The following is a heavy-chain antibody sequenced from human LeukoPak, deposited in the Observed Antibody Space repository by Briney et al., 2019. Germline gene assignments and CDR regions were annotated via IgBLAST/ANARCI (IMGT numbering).Heavy chain of an antibody. CDR3: AKTPSAWFGEFDY. CDR1: GFTFSSYW. Sequence: GGSLRLSCAASGFTFSSYWMSWVRQAPGKGLEWVANIKQDGSEKYYVDSVKGRFTISRDNAKNSLYLQMNSLRAEDTAVYYCAKTPSAWFGEFDYWGQGTLVTVSS. CDR2: IKQDGSEK. D-gene: IGHD3-10*01. J-gene: IGHJ4*02. V-gene: IGHV3-7*03.